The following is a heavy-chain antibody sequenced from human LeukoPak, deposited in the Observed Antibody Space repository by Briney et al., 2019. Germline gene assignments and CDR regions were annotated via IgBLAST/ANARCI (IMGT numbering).Heavy chain of an antibody. Sequence: GRSLRLSCAASGFTFSSYGMHWVRQAPGKGLEWVAVISYDGSNKYYADSVKGRFTISRDNSKNTLYLQVNSLRAEDTAVYYCAKDLSGYSYGYRAYYYGMDVWGQGTTVTVSS. V-gene: IGHV3-30*18. J-gene: IGHJ6*02. CDR3: AKDLSGYSYGYRAYYYGMDV. CDR1: GFTFSSYG. CDR2: ISYDGSNK. D-gene: IGHD5-18*01.